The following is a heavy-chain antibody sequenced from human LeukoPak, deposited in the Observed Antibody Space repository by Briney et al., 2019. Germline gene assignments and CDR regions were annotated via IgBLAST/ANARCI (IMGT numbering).Heavy chain of an antibody. CDR3: ARLLSNTFYYGSGSHLDY. CDR1: GFTFSSFD. J-gene: IGHJ4*02. V-gene: IGHV3-13*01. Sequence: GGSLRLSCAASGFTFSSFDMHWVRQPTGQGLEWVSTIGTASDTYYPGSVEGRFTLSRDNSKNTLYLQMNSLRAEDTAVYYCARLLSNTFYYGSGSHLDYWGQGTLVTVSS. CDR2: IGTASDT. D-gene: IGHD3-10*01.